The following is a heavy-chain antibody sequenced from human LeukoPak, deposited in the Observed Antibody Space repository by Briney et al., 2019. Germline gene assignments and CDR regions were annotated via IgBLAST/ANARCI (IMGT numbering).Heavy chain of an antibody. J-gene: IGHJ3*02. V-gene: IGHV4-31*03. D-gene: IGHD3-22*01. CDR3: ARDISYDSSGSDAFDI. CDR1: GGSISSGGYS. Sequence: SETLSLTCTVSGGSISSGGYSWSWIRQHPGKGLEWIGYIYYSGSTYYNPSLKSRVTISVDTSKNQFSLKLSSVTAADTAVYYCARDISYDSSGSDAFDIRGQGTMVTVSS. CDR2: IYYSGST.